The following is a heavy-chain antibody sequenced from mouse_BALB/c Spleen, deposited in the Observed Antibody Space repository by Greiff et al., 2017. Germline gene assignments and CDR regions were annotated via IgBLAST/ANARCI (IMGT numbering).Heavy chain of an antibody. V-gene: IGHV5-12-1*01. Sequence: EVQRVESGGGLVKPGGSLKLSCAASGFAFSSYDMSWVRQTPEKRLEWVAYISSGGGSTYYPDTVKGRFTISRDNAKNTLYLQMSSLKSEDTAMYYCARKGFGDWGQGTVGTVAA. CDR2: ISSGGGST. CDR1: GFAFSSYD. CDR3: ARKGFGD. J-gene: IGHJ3*01.